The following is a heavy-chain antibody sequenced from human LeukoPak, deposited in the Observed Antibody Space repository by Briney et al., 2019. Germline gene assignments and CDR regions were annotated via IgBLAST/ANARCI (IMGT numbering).Heavy chain of an antibody. CDR3: ARDQYDTWSRRGNFDS. V-gene: IGHV3-7*03. Sequence: GGSLRLSCAASGFTLSNHWMSWVRQAPGKGLEWVANIKLDGSEKNYVDSVKGRFTISRDNTKNSLYLQMNSLRVEDTAVFYCARDQYDTWSRRGNFDSWGQGTLVIVSS. CDR1: GFTLSNHW. D-gene: IGHD3-3*01. CDR2: IKLDGSEK. J-gene: IGHJ4*02.